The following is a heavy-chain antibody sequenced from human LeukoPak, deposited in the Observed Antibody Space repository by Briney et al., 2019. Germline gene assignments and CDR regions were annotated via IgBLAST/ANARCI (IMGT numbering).Heavy chain of an antibody. Sequence: PGGSLRLSCAASGFTFSSYWLSWVRQAPGKGLDWVANINQDGSGKHYVDSVKGRFTISRDNAKNSLYLQMNSLRAEDTAVYYCAREVLRNDLDYRGQGTLVTVSS. D-gene: IGHD4/OR15-4a*01. V-gene: IGHV3-7*01. CDR1: GFTFSSYW. CDR3: AREVLRNDLDY. J-gene: IGHJ4*02. CDR2: INQDGSGK.